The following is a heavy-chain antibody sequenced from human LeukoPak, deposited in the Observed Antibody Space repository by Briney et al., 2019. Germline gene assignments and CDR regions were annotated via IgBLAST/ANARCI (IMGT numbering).Heavy chain of an antibody. V-gene: IGHV3-7*01. J-gene: IGHJ4*02. CDR3: AKAGYGSGSSSFDQ. D-gene: IGHD3-10*01. CDR1: GFTFSDYL. Sequence: GGSLRLSCAASGFTFSDYLMSWVRQAPGKGLEWVANIKQDGSEKYYVDSVKGRFTISRDNAKNSLHLQMNTLRAEDTAVYYCAKAGYGSGSSSFDQWGQGTLVTVSS. CDR2: IKQDGSEK.